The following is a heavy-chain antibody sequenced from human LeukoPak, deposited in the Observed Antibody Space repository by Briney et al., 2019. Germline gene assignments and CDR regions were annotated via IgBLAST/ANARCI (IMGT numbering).Heavy chain of an antibody. J-gene: IGHJ4*02. CDR2: ISSSTYI. V-gene: IGHV3-21*01. D-gene: IGHD2-2*01. Sequence: GGSLRLSCAASGFTFSSYSMNWVRQAPGKGLEWVSSISSSTYIYHADSVKGRFTISRDNAKNSLYLQMNSLRDEDTAVYYCARDGCSSTSCRSVYFDYWGQGTLVTVSS. CDR1: GFTFSSYS. CDR3: ARDGCSSTSCRSVYFDY.